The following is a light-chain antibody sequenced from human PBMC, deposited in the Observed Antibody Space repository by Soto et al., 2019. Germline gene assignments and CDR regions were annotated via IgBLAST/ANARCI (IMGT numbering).Light chain of an antibody. CDR2: GAS. CDR3: QQYGSSPWT. J-gene: IGKJ1*01. Sequence: EIVLPQSPAPLSLSPGERATLSCRAIQSVSSSYLAWYQQKPGQAPRLLIYGASSRATGIPDRFSGSGSGTDFTLTISRLEPEDFAVYYCQQYGSSPWTFGQGTKVDIK. V-gene: IGKV3-20*01. CDR1: QSVSSSY.